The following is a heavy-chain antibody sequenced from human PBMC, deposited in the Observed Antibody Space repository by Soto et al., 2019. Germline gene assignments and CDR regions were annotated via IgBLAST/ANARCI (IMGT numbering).Heavy chain of an antibody. D-gene: IGHD6-6*01. V-gene: IGHV3-66*01. Sequence: EVQLVESGGGLVQPGGSLRLSCAASGFTVSSNYMTWVRQAPGKGLEWVSVTYSGGRTYYADSVKGRFTISRDNSKNTPYLQMSSLRAGDTAVYYGERETSSSLDYWGQGPLVTVSS. CDR3: ERETSSSLDY. CDR1: GFTVSSNY. J-gene: IGHJ4*02. CDR2: TYSGGRT.